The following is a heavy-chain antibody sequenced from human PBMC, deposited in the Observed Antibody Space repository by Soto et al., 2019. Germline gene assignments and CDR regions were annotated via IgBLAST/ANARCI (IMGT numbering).Heavy chain of an antibody. CDR1: GFTFSSHA. V-gene: IGHV3-30-3*01. D-gene: IGHD3-3*01. CDR2: ISYDGSNK. Sequence: QVQLVESGGGVVQPGRSLRLSCAASGFTFSSHALHWVRQAPGKGLGWVAVISYDGSNKYSADSVKGLFTISKDNSKNTLYLQMNSLRAEDTAVYYCARESGYYTTPLFDYWGQGTLVTVSS. CDR3: ARESGYYTTPLFDY. J-gene: IGHJ4*02.